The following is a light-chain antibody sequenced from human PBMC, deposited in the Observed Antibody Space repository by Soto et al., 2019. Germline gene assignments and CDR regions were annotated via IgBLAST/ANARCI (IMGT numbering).Light chain of an antibody. V-gene: IGKV3-11*01. J-gene: IGKJ3*01. CDR1: QSVSSY. CDR2: DAS. CDR3: QQRSNWPIT. Sequence: IVLTQSPATLSSSPGERATISCRASQSVSSYLAWYQQKPGQAPRLLIYDASNRSTGIPARFRGSGSGTDFTLTISSLEPEEFAVYYCQQRSNWPITFGPGTKGDI.